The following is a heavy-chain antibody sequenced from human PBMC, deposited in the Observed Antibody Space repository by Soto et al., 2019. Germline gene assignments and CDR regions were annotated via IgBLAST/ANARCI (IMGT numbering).Heavy chain of an antibody. CDR1: GGTFSTYA. CDR2: IIPIFGST. Sequence: ASVKVSCKASGGTFSTYAISWLRQAPGQGLEWMGGIIPIFGSTSYAQRFQGRLTLAADESTSTAYMELSSLTSDDTAVYSCARERGSGSYSKVGYFYYGLDVWGQGTTVTVSS. J-gene: IGHJ6*02. CDR3: ARERGSGSYSKVGYFYYGLDV. V-gene: IGHV1-69*13. D-gene: IGHD3-10*01.